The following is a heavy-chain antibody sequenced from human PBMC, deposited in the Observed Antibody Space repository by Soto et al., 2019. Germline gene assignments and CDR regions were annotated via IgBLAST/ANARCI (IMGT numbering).Heavy chain of an antibody. Sequence: QVQLVQSGAEVKKPGSSVKVSCKASGGTFSSYAISWVRQAPGQGLEWMGGIIPIFGTANYAQKFRGRGTLTPDESTSPASKELSSLRSEDTAGYYCARDLWNGDYPYYYYGMDVWGQGTTVTVSS. V-gene: IGHV1-69*05. CDR2: IIPIFGTA. J-gene: IGHJ6*02. CDR3: ARDLWNGDYPYYYYGMDV. D-gene: IGHD4-17*01. CDR1: GGTFSSYA.